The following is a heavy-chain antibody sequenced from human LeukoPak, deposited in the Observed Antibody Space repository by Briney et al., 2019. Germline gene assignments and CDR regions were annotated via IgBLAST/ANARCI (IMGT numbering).Heavy chain of an antibody. J-gene: IGHJ4*02. CDR2: ISSSSSYI. CDR1: GFTFSSYS. Sequence: GGSLRLSCAASGFTFSSYSMNWVRQAPGKGLEWVSSISSSSSYIYYADSVKGRFTISRDNAKSSLYLQMNSLRAEDTAVYYCAREDCSGGSCYATFDYWGQGTLVTVSS. CDR3: AREDCSGGSCYATFDY. D-gene: IGHD2-15*01. V-gene: IGHV3-21*01.